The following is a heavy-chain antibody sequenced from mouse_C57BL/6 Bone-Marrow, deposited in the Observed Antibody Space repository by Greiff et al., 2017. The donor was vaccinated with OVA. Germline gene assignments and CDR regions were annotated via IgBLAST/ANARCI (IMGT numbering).Heavy chain of an antibody. V-gene: IGHV1-19*01. D-gene: IGHD1-1*02. CDR1: GYTFTDYY. J-gene: IGHJ3*01. CDR2: INPYNGGT. Sequence: QLQQSGPVLVKPGASVKMSCKSSGYTFTDYYMNWVKHSPGKILAWIGVINPYNGGTSYNQKFQGKATWTVDKSSSTAYRELNSLTAEDSAVYYWASEGGPPFAYWGQGTLVTVSA. CDR3: ASEGGPPFAY.